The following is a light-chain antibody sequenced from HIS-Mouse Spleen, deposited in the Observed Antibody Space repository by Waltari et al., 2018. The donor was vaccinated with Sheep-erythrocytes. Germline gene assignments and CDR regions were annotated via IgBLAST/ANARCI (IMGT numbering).Light chain of an antibody. CDR3: CSYAGSYNHV. V-gene: IGLV2-11*01. J-gene: IGLJ1*01. CDR1: SSDVGGYNY. Sequence: QSALTQPRSVSGSPGQSVTISCTGTSSDVGGYNYVSWYQQHPGKAPKLMIYDVSKRPSGVPDRFSGSKSGNTASLTISGPQPEAEADYYCCSYAGSYNHVFATGTKATVL. CDR2: DVS.